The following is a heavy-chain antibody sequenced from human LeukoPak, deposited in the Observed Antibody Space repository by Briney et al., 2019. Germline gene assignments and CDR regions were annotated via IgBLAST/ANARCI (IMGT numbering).Heavy chain of an antibody. CDR1: GFTFSSYA. Sequence: GGSLRLSCAASGFTFSSYAMSWVRQAPGKGLEWVSAISGSGGSTYYADSVKGRFTISRDNSKNTLYLQMNSLRADDTAVYYCAKGYSSGWYSFDYWGQGTLVTVSS. CDR2: ISGSGGST. J-gene: IGHJ4*02. D-gene: IGHD6-19*01. CDR3: AKGYSSGWYSFDY. V-gene: IGHV3-23*01.